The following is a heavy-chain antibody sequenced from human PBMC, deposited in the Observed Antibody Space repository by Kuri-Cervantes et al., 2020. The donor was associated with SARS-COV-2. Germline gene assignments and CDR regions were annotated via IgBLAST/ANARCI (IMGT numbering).Heavy chain of an antibody. CDR1: GYTFTGYY. Sequence: SVKVSCKASGYTFTGYYMHWVRQAPGQGLEWMGGIIPIFGTANYAQKFQGRDTITADESTSTAYMELRSLRSDDTAVYYCARVFVGATYSWFDPWGQGTLVTVSS. J-gene: IGHJ5*02. D-gene: IGHD1-26*01. CDR3: ARVFVGATYSWFDP. CDR2: IIPIFGTA. V-gene: IGHV1-69*13.